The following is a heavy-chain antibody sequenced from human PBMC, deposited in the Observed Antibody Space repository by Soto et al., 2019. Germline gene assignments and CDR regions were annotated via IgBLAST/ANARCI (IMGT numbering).Heavy chain of an antibody. CDR3: ATKARGFTMILPSSLRDY. V-gene: IGHV3-23*01. Sequence: GGSLRLSCAASGFTFSRYAMSWVRQAPGKGLEWVSAISVRGGSTNYAESVKGRFTISRDNFKNTMYMEMTSLGAEDTAVYYWATKARGFTMILPSSLRDYWGQGTLVTVSS. CDR1: GFTFSRYA. D-gene: IGHD3-22*01. J-gene: IGHJ4*02. CDR2: ISVRGGST.